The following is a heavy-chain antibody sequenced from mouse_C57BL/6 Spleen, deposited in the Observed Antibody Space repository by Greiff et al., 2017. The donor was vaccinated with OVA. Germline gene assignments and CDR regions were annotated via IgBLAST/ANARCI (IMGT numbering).Heavy chain of an antibody. CDR1: GYTFTSYW. Sequence: QVQLQQSGAELVKPGASVKMSCKASGYTFTSYWITWVKQRPGQGLEWIGDIYPGSGSTNYNEKFKSKATLTVDTSSSTAYMQLSSLTSEDSAVYDCARRGGILRSNLAYWGQGTLVTVSA. V-gene: IGHV1-55*01. CDR3: ARRGGILRSNLAY. D-gene: IGHD1-1*01. CDR2: IYPGSGST. J-gene: IGHJ3*01.